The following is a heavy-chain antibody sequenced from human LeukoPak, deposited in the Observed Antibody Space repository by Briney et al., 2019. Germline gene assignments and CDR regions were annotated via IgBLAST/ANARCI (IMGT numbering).Heavy chain of an antibody. CDR3: AAPYSTRWFDL. D-gene: IGHD6-13*01. CDR2: IVVGSNNT. V-gene: IGHV1-58*01. Sequence: SVKVSCKASGFPLSSSAVRWVRQAGGQRLEWIGWIVVGSNNTNYAQKFQERVTITRDMSTSTAYMELSSLRSEDTAVYHCAAPYSTRWFDLWGRGTLVTVSS. J-gene: IGHJ5*02. CDR1: GFPLSSSA.